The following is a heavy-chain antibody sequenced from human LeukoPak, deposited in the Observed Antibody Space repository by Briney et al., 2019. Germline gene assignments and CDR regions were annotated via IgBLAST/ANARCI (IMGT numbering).Heavy chain of an antibody. CDR1: GFTFSSYA. Sequence: GGSLRLSWAASGFTFSSYAVHWVRQAPGKGLGWDAVISYDGSNKYYADSVKGRFTISRDNSKNTLYPQMNSLRAEDTAVYYCARVIAAAGPFDYWGQGTLVTVSS. J-gene: IGHJ4*02. CDR2: ISYDGSNK. CDR3: ARVIAAAGPFDY. D-gene: IGHD6-13*01. V-gene: IGHV3-30-3*01.